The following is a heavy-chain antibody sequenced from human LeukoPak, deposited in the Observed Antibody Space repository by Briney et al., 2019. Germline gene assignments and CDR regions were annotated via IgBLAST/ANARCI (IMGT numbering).Heavy chain of an antibody. CDR1: GGTFSSYA. CDR3: ATWYYYDSSDYYLADY. D-gene: IGHD3-22*01. J-gene: IGHJ4*02. Sequence: ASVKVSCKASGGTFSSYAISWVRQAPGQGLEWMGGFDPEDGETIYAQELQGRVTMTKDTSTDTAYMELSSLRSEDTAVYYCATWYYYDSSDYYLADYWGQGTLVTVSS. V-gene: IGHV1-24*01. CDR2: FDPEDGET.